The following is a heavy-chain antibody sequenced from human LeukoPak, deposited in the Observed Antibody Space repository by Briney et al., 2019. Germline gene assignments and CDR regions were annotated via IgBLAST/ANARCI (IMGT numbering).Heavy chain of an antibody. D-gene: IGHD1/OR15-1a*01. CDR3: TRGNNGNDY. Sequence: ASVKVSCKASGYSFTSYDINWVRQATGQGLEWMGYMNPNSYKTGYAQKFQGRVTMTRNTSISTAYMELSGLRPEDTAVYYCTRGNNGNDYWGQGTLVTVSS. J-gene: IGHJ4*02. V-gene: IGHV1-8*01. CDR2: MNPNSYKT. CDR1: GYSFTSYD.